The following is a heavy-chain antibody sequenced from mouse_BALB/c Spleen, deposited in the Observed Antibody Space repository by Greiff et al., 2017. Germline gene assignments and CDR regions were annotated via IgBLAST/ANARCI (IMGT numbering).Heavy chain of an antibody. CDR2: IWAGGST. D-gene: IGHD1-1*01. CDR3: ASYYYGSSYSSYWYFDV. CDR1: GFSLTSYG. Sequence: VQLVESGPGLVAPSQSLSITCTVSGFSLTSYGVHWVRQPPGKGLEWLGVIWAGGSTNYNSALMSRLSISKDNSKSQVFLKMNSLQTDDTAMYYCASYYYGSSYSSYWYFDVWGAGTTVTVSS. J-gene: IGHJ1*01. V-gene: IGHV2-9*02.